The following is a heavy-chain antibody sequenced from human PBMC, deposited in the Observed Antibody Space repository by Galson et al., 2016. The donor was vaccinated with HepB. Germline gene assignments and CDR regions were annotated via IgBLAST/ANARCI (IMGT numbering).Heavy chain of an antibody. D-gene: IGHD3-22*01. Sequence: SVKVSCKASGGTLKSYSVIWVRHAPGQGLEWLGGFIPMTGTANSAQKFQGRVTITADESANTVYLEPGSLKSDDTAVYYCARGCSSDTCHLNWFDPWGQGTLVTVSS. CDR3: ARGCSSDTCHLNWFDP. CDR2: FIPMTGTA. J-gene: IGHJ5*02. V-gene: IGHV1-69*13. CDR1: GGTLKSYS.